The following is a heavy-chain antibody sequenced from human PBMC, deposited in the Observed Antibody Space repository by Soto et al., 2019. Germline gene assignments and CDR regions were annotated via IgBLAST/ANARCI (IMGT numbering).Heavy chain of an antibody. D-gene: IGHD3-10*01. CDR2: IIPILGIA. V-gene: IGHV1-69*02. CDR1: GGTFSSYT. J-gene: IGHJ6*02. CDR3: ARNGPMVPLTYYYYYGMDV. Sequence: GASVKVSCKASGGTFSSYTISWVRQAPGQGLEWMGRIIPILGIANYAQKFQGRVTITADKSTSTAYMELSSLRSEDTAVYYCARNGPMVPLTYYYYYGMDVWGQGTTVTVSS.